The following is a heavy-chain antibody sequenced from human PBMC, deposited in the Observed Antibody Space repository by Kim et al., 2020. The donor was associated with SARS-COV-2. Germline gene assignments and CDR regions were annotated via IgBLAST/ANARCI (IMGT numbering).Heavy chain of an antibody. CDR3: ARESGSLWGNYFYYYGRDV. CDR2: IYYSGNS. CDR1: GDSINSDF. J-gene: IGHJ6*02. V-gene: IGHV4-59*01. D-gene: IGHD3-3*01. Sequence: SETLSLTCTVSGDSINSDFWSWMRQPPGKGLEFIGHIYYSGNSYYNPSVKSRVTMSLDRSKKQFSLKLSSVSVADTAIYYCARESGSLWGNYFYYYGRDVWGQGTTVTVSS.